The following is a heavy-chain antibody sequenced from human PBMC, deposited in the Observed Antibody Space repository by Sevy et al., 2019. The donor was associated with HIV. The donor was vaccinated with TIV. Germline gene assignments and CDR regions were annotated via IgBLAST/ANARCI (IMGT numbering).Heavy chain of an antibody. CDR3: ASSRDTAMEIDY. Sequence: GGSLRLSCAGSGFTFSTYPMHWVRQSPGKGLEWVTVISYDGSNKYYADSVKGRFTISRDNSKNTLYLQMNSLRAEDTAVYYCASSRDTAMEIDYWGQGTLVTVSS. CDR1: GFTFSTYP. CDR2: ISYDGSNK. D-gene: IGHD5-18*01. V-gene: IGHV3-30-3*01. J-gene: IGHJ4*02.